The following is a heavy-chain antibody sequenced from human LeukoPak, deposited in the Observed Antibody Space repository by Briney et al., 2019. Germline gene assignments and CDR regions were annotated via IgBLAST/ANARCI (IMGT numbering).Heavy chain of an antibody. CDR1: GFTVSSNY. V-gene: IGHV3-53*01. CDR2: IYSGGST. J-gene: IGHJ6*03. D-gene: IGHD2-2*01. Sequence: PGGSLRLSCAASGFTVSSNYMSWVRQAPGKGLEWVSVIYSGGSTYYADSVKGGFTISRDNSKTPLYLQMNSLRAEDTAVYYCARDARDIVVVPAAPYYYYYYMDVWGKGTTVTVSS. CDR3: ARDARDIVVVPAAPYYYYYYMDV.